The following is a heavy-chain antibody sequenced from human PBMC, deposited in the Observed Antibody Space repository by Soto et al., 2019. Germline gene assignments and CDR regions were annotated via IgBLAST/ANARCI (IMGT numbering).Heavy chain of an antibody. J-gene: IGHJ4*02. CDR3: ARHDSGYGYYFDY. Sequence: SETLSLTCTVSGGSISSYYWSWIRQPPGKGLEWIGYIYYSGSTNYNPSLKSRVTISVDTSKNQFSLKLSSVTAADTAVYYCARHDSGYGYYFDYWGQGTLVTVSS. CDR1: GGSISSYY. D-gene: IGHD5-12*01. V-gene: IGHV4-59*08. CDR2: IYYSGST.